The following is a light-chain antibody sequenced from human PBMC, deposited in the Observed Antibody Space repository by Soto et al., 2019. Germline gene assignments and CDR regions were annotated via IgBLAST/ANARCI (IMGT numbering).Light chain of an antibody. V-gene: IGKV3-11*01. CDR2: DAS. Sequence: EIVLTQSPATLSLSPGERATLSCRASQSVRSYLAWYQQKPGQAPRLLIYDASNRATGIPARFSGSGSGTDFTLTISSLEPEDFAVYYCQQRSNWPLLTFGQGTRLEIK. J-gene: IGKJ5*01. CDR3: QQRSNWPLLT. CDR1: QSVRSY.